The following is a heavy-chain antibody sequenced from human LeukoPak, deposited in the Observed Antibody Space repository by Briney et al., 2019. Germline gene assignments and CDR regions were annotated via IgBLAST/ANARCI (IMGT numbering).Heavy chain of an antibody. CDR3: ARVGIRAGIS. CDR2: ISSSSSTI. Sequence: GGSLRLSCAASGFTFSSYSMNWVRQAPGKGLEWVSYISSSSSTIYYADSVKGRFTISRDNAKNSLYLRMNSLRAEDTAVYYCARVGIRAGISWGQGTLVTVSS. CDR1: GFTFSSYS. J-gene: IGHJ5*02. D-gene: IGHD3-16*01. V-gene: IGHV3-48*04.